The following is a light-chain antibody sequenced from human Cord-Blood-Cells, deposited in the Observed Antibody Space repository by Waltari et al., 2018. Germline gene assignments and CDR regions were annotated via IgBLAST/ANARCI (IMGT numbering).Light chain of an antibody. CDR3: QQYDNLPWT. V-gene: IGKV1-33*01. J-gene: IGKJ1*01. CDR1: QDISNY. CDR2: DAS. Sequence: QMTQSPSSLSAPVAHRVTITCQARQDISNYLNWYQEKPGKAPKLLIYDASNLETGVPSRFSGSGSGTDFTFTISSLQPEDIATYYCQQYDNLPWTFGQGTKVEIK.